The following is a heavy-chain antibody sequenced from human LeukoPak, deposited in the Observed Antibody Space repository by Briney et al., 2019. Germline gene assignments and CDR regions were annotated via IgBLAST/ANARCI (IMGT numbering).Heavy chain of an antibody. CDR2: ISSGSSTK. CDR3: AKTAVVPAAINWFDP. D-gene: IGHD2-2*01. Sequence: SGGSLRLSCAVSGFTFSSHTMNWVRQAPWKGLEWVSYISSGSSTKYYADSVKGRFTISRDNSKNTLYLQMNSLRAEDTAVYYCAKTAVVPAAINWFDPWGQGTLVTVSS. J-gene: IGHJ5*02. V-gene: IGHV3-48*01. CDR1: GFTFSSHT.